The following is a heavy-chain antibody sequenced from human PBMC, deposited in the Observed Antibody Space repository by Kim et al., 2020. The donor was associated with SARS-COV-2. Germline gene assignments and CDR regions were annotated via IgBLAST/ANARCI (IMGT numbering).Heavy chain of an antibody. V-gene: IGHV6-1*01. CDR2: TYYRSKWYN. D-gene: IGHD1-1*01. J-gene: IGHJ5*02. Sequence: SQTLSLTCAISGDSVSSNSAAWNWIRQSPSRGLEWLGRTYYRSKWYNDYAVSVKSRITINPDTSKNQFSLQLNSVTPEDTAVYYCARDRGPESYKPYNWFDPWGQGTLVTVSS. CDR3: ARDRGPESYKPYNWFDP. CDR1: GDSVSSNSAA.